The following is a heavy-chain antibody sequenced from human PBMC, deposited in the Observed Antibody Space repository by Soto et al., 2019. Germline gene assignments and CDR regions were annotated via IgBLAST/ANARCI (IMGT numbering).Heavy chain of an antibody. Sequence: GASVKVSCKASGVTFSSYAISWVRQAPLQVLEWMVGIIPIFGTANYAQKFQGRVTITADKSTSTAYMELSSLRYEDTAVYYCASPYPYSYDSSGHHQKKATDFDIWGNGTTVTASS. CDR2: IIPIFGTA. V-gene: IGHV1-69*06. CDR3: ASPYPYSYDSSGHHQKKATDFDI. J-gene: IGHJ3*02. D-gene: IGHD3-22*01. CDR1: GVTFSSYA.